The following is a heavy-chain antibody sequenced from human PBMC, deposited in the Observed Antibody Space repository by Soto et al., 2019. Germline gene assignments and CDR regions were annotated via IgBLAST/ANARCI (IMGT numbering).Heavy chain of an antibody. CDR2: INHSGST. J-gene: IGHJ5*02. Sequence: PSESLSLTCAVYGGSFSGYYWSWIRQPPGKGLEWIGEINHSGSTNYNPSLKSRVTISVDTSKNQFSLKLSSVTAADTAVYYCARGGYYGSGSFDPWGQGTLVTVSS. D-gene: IGHD3-10*01. CDR3: ARGGYYGSGSFDP. V-gene: IGHV4-34*01. CDR1: GGSFSGYY.